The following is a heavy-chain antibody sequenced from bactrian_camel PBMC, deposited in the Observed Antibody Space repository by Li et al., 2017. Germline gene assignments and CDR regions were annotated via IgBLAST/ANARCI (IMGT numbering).Heavy chain of an antibody. J-gene: IGHJ4*01. Sequence: HVQLVESGGGLVQPGGSLRLSCAASGVTTSRYCMGWLRQAPGKEREGVTSISPGDTTTYADSVKGRFTTSRDNAKNTLYLQLNSLKTEDTAMYYCAKASYSYSIMPALNWGQGTQVTVS. D-gene: IGHD1*01. CDR1: GVTTSRYC. CDR3: AKASYSYSIMPALN. CDR2: ISPGDTT. V-gene: IGHV3S1*01.